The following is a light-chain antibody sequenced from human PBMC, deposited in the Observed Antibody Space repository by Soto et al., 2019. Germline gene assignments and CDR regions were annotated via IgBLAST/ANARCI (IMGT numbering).Light chain of an antibody. J-gene: IGLJ1*01. CDR3: QVWHSSTNTYV. V-gene: IGLV3-21*02. CDR1: NIGAKS. CDR2: DDR. Sequence: SYELTQPPSVSVAPGQTATITCGGDNIGAKSVHWYQQKPGQAPVLVVHDDRDRPSGIPDRFSGSNSGKTATLTISRVEAGDEADYYCQVWHSSTNTYVFGIGTKATVL.